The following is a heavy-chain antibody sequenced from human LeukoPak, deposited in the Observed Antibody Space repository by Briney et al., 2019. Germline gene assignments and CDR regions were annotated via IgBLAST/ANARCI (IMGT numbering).Heavy chain of an antibody. CDR2: ISGSGGST. CDR1: GFTFSSYA. Sequence: GGSLRLSCAASGFTFSSYAMSWVRQAPGKGLEWVSAISGSGGSTYYADSVKGRFTISRDNSKNTLYLQMNSRRAEDTAVYYCAKDSSGFYYYYMDVWGKGTTVTVSS. D-gene: IGHD6-19*01. CDR3: AKDSSGFYYYYMDV. J-gene: IGHJ6*03. V-gene: IGHV3-23*01.